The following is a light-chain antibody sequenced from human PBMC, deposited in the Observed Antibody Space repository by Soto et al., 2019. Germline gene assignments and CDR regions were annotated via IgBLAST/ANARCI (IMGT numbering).Light chain of an antibody. J-gene: IGLJ3*02. CDR3: QSYDGSLSGWV. Sequence: QSVLPQPPSVSGAPGQRVTISCTGSSSNIGAGYNVHGYQQLPGTAPKLLIYGNSNRPSGVPDRFSGSKSGTSASLAITGLQAEDEADYCCQSYDGSLSGWVFGGGTKVTVL. CDR2: GNS. CDR1: SSNIGAGYN. V-gene: IGLV1-40*01.